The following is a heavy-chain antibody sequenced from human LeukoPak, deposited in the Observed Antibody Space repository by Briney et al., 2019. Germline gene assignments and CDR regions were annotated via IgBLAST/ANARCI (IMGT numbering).Heavy chain of an antibody. CDR2: IIPIFGTA. CDR1: GGTFSSYA. J-gene: IGHJ4*02. V-gene: IGHV1-69*13. Sequence: GASVKVSCKASGGTFSSYAISWVRQAPGQGLEWMGGIIPIFGTANYAQKFQGRVTITADESTSTAYMELSSLRSEDTAVYYCARAGGADILTGYYRGPFDYWAREPWSPSPQ. D-gene: IGHD3-9*01. CDR3: ARAGGADILTGYYRGPFDY.